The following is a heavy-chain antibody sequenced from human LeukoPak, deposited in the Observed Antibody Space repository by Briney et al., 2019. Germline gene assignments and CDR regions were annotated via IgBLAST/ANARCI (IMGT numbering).Heavy chain of an antibody. CDR3: AREGRGSYYFDY. Sequence: GGSLRLSCAASGFTVSSNYMSWVRQAPGKGLEWVSVVYSGGSTFYADSVKGRFTISRDNSRNTLYLQVNSLRVEDTAVYYCAREGRGSYYFDYWGQGTLVTVSS. D-gene: IGHD1-26*01. CDR1: GFTVSSNY. CDR2: VYSGGST. V-gene: IGHV3-66*01. J-gene: IGHJ4*02.